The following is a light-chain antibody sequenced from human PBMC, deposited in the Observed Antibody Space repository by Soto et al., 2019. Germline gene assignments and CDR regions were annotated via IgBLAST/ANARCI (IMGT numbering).Light chain of an antibody. CDR2: CAS. CDR1: QTFXSS. CDR3: QQYNKGTQT. J-gene: IGKJ1*01. V-gene: IGKV3-15*01. Sequence: EIVMTQFPSTLSVSPGERATLSCRASQTFXSSFAWYQQKPGQAPRILXACASTRATGIPARLSGSGSATEFTLTISSLQSYDFAAYYWQQYNKGTQTFGQGTKVDIK.